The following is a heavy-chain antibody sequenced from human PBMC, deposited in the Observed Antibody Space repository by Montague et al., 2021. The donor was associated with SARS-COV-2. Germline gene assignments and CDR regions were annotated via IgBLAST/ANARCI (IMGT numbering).Heavy chain of an antibody. CDR3: ARQGDQVLLEYWFDA. CDR2: ISYSRST. V-gene: IGHV4-39*01. CDR1: GGSISSSSYY. Sequence: SETLSLTCTVSGGSISSSSYYWSWIRQPPGQGLVWIGSISYSRSTYSYPSLKIRVTISVDTSKNQFSLKLSSVTAADTAVYYCARQGDQVLLEYWFDAWGQGTLVTVSS. D-gene: IGHD3-3*01. J-gene: IGHJ5*02.